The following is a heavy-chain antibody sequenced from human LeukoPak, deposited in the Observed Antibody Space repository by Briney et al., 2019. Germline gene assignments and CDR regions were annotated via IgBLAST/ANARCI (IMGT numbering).Heavy chain of an antibody. CDR1: GFTFNSYW. CDR3: AREGGWHFHH. CDR2: IKQYGTEK. J-gene: IGHJ1*01. Sequence: GGSLRLSCVATGFTFNSYWTSWVRQAPGKGLEWLANIKQYGTEKYYVDSVKGRFTISRDNAKKSLYLQMNSLRAEDTAVYYCAREGGWHFHHWGQGTLVTVSS. V-gene: IGHV3-7*01. D-gene: IGHD6-19*01.